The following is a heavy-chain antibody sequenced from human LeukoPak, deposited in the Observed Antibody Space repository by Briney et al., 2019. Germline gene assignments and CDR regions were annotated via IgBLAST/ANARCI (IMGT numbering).Heavy chain of an antibody. D-gene: IGHD5-24*01. CDR2: IGSGGST. CDR1: GFTFSSYA. Sequence: GGSLRLSCAASGFTFSSYAMTWVRQAPGKGLQWVSAIGSGGSTYYADSVKGRFTISRDNSKNTLYLQMNSLRAEDTAVYYCAKDGVATIDWQPDSWGQGALVTVSS. J-gene: IGHJ4*02. V-gene: IGHV3-23*01. CDR3: AKDGVATIDWQPDS.